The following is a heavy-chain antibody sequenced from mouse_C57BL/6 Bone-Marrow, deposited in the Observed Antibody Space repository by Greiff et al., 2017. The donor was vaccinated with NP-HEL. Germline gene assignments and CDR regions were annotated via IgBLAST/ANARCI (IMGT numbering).Heavy chain of an antibody. V-gene: IGHV1-81*01. Sequence: QVQLQQSGAELARPGASVKLSCKASGYTFTSYGISWVKQRTGQGLEWIGEIYPRSGNTYYNEKFKGKATLTADKSSSTAYMELLSLTSEDSSVYFFARFITTVVANYFDYWGQGTTLTVSS. CDR2: IYPRSGNT. D-gene: IGHD1-1*01. CDR3: ARFITTVVANYFDY. CDR1: GYTFTSYG. J-gene: IGHJ2*01.